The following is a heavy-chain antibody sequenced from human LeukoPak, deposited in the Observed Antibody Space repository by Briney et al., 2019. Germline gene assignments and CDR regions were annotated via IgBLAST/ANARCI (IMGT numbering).Heavy chain of an antibody. V-gene: IGHV4-59*01. D-gene: IGHD2-2*01. CDR1: GGSISSYY. J-gene: IGHJ6*02. CDR2: IYFPGTT. Sequence: SETLARSCTVSGGSISSYYWTWIRQPPGKGLEWIGYIYFPGTTNYNPSLKSRVTMSVDTSNNQFSLRLTSVTAADTAVYYCARADCSTTSCPMDVWGQGTTVTVSS. CDR3: ARADCSTTSCPMDV.